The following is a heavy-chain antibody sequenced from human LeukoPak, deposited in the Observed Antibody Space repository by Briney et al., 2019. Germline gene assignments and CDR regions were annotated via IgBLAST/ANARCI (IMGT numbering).Heavy chain of an antibody. J-gene: IGHJ3*02. Sequence: ASETLSLTCTVSGGSISSYYWSWIRQPAGKGLEWIGRIYTSGSTNYNPSLKSRVTMSVDTSKNQFSLKLSSVTAADTAVYYCVRLYRYYDYVWGSADAFDIWGQGTMVTVSS. CDR2: IYTSGST. D-gene: IGHD3-16*01. CDR1: GGSISSYY. CDR3: VRLYRYYDYVWGSADAFDI. V-gene: IGHV4-4*07.